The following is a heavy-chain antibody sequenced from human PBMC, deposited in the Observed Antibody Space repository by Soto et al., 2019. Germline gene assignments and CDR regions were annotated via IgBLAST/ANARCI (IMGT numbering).Heavy chain of an antibody. Sequence: EVQLVESGGGLVQPGGSLRLSCAASGFSFSSHWMSWVRQAPRRGLEWVANIRQDGGEEHYLDSVKGRFTLSRDNAKNSLYLQMNGLRVDDTAVYYCAKSEGYSFDIRGQGTMVTVSS. D-gene: IGHD1-1*01. CDR1: GFSFSSHW. CDR3: AKSEGYSFDI. V-gene: IGHV3-7*01. CDR2: IRQDGGEE. J-gene: IGHJ3*02.